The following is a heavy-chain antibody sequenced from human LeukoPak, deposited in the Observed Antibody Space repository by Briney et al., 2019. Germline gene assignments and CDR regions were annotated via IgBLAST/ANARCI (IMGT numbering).Heavy chain of an antibody. CDR1: GFTFSDYW. Sequence: PGGSLRLFCAASGFTFSDYWMYWVREAPGKGVVWVSRIKSDGTGILYADFVEGRFIISRDNAKNILYMQMTIRRDEDTAVYYCVRGQTIDYWGQGILVTVSS. J-gene: IGHJ4*02. V-gene: IGHV3-74*01. CDR3: VRGQTIDY. CDR2: IKSDGTGI.